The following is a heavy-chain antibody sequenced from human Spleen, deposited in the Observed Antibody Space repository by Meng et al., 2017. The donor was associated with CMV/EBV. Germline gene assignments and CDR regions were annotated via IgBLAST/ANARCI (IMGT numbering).Heavy chain of an antibody. CDR1: GFTFSSYE. Sequence: LKISCAASGFTFSSYEMDWVRQAPGKGLEWVSYISISGSDIQYADSVRGRFTISRDNAKNSVYLQMNSLRAEDTAIYYCASLWELEGYWGQGTLVTVSS. V-gene: IGHV3-48*03. J-gene: IGHJ4*02. D-gene: IGHD3-10*01. CDR2: ISISGSDI. CDR3: ASLWELEGY.